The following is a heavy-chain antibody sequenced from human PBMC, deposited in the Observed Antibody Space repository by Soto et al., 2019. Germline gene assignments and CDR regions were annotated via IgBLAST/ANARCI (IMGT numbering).Heavy chain of an antibody. D-gene: IGHD2-15*01. Sequence: KQSQTLSLTCAISGDSVSSNSAAWNWIRKSPSRGLEWLGRTYYRSKWYNDYAVSVKSRITINPDTSKNQFSLQLNSVTPEDTAVYYCARETVANFYYYYGMDVWGQGTTVTVSS. CDR3: ARETVANFYYYYGMDV. CDR2: TYYRSKWYN. CDR1: GDSVSSNSAA. J-gene: IGHJ6*02. V-gene: IGHV6-1*01.